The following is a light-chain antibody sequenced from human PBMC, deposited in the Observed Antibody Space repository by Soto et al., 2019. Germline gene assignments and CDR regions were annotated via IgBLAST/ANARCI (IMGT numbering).Light chain of an antibody. Sequence: QSVLTQPPSVSGAPGQRVTISCAGSSSNIGATYDVHWYQQLPGTAPKLLIYGSTNRPSGVPDRFSGSKSGASASLAITGRQAEAEAHYYCQSYDNSLNTVLFGGGTQLTVL. V-gene: IGLV1-40*01. J-gene: IGLJ2*01. CDR3: QSYDNSLNTVL. CDR2: GST. CDR1: SSNIGATYD.